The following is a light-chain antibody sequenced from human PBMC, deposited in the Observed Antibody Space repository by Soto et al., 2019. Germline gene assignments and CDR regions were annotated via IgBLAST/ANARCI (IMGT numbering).Light chain of an antibody. CDR2: DAS. V-gene: IGKV3-11*01. Sequence: EFVLTRSPATLSVSAGESATLSCRASQRVSGYLAWSLQKPGQAPRLLIYDASHRAAGIPSRFSGSGSGTDFNLTISGLEPDDFAVYYCQQRSNWLSSFGPGTKVDIK. J-gene: IGKJ3*01. CDR3: QQRSNWLSS. CDR1: QRVSGY.